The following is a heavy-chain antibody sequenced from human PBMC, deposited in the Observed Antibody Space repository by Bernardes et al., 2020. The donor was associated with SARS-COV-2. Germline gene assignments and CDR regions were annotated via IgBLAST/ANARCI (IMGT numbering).Heavy chain of an antibody. D-gene: IGHD4-4*01. CDR2: VSGSGDT. CDR1: GFTLDTFA. V-gene: IGHV3-23*01. CDR3: AKDYSVIGQAVYYYGLDV. J-gene: IGHJ6*02. Sequence: GGSLRLSCAASGFTLDTFAVSWVRQVPGRGLEWVSGVSGSGDTYYADAVKGRFTISRDNSKNTLYLQMNNLRAEDTAVYYCAKDYSVIGQAVYYYGLDVWGQGTTVTVSS.